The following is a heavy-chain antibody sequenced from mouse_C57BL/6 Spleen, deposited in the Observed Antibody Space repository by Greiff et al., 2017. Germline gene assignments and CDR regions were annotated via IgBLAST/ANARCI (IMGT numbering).Heavy chain of an antibody. Sequence: VQLQQPGAELVRPGTSVKLSCKASGYTFTSYWMHWVKQRPGQGLEWIGVIDPSDSYTNYNQKFKGKATLTVDTSSSTAYMQLSSLTSEDSAVYYCAREGGTRTRAMDYWGQGTSVTVSS. V-gene: IGHV1-59*01. CDR1: GYTFTSYW. D-gene: IGHD2-14*01. J-gene: IGHJ4*01. CDR3: AREGGTRTRAMDY. CDR2: IDPSDSYT.